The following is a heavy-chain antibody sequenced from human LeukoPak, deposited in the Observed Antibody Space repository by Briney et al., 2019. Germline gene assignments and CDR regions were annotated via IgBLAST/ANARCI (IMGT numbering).Heavy chain of an antibody. CDR1: GYTLTELS. V-gene: IGHV1-24*01. D-gene: IGHD4-17*01. Sequence: ASVKVSCKVSGYTLTELSMHWVRQAPGKGLEWMGGFDPEDGETIYAQKFQGRVTMTEDTSTDTAYMELSSLRSEDTAVYCCATIGATVTTSDWFDPWGQGTLVTVSS. CDR3: ATIGATVTTSDWFDP. CDR2: FDPEDGET. J-gene: IGHJ5*02.